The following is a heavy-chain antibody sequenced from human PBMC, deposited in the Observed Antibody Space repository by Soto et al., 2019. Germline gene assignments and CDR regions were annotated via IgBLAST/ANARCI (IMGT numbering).Heavy chain of an antibody. J-gene: IGHJ5*02. CDR3: VRDGTKTLRDWFDP. V-gene: IGHV4-4*07. D-gene: IGHD1-1*01. CDR1: GASISGFY. CDR2: IYATGTT. Sequence: LSLTCTVSGASISGFYWSWIRKSAGKGLEWIGRIYATGTTDYNPSLKSRVMMSVDTSKKQFSLKLRSVTAADTAVYYCVRDGTKTLRDWFDPRGQGISVTVSS.